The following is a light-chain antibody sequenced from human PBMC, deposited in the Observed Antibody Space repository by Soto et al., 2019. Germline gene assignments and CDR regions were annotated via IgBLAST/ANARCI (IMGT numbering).Light chain of an antibody. Sequence: DIVMTQSPDSLALSLGERATMNCKCSRSVLYKSNNKNHLAWYQQKPGQPPQLIIYWASTRESGVPERFSGSGSGTDFTLTISSLEAEDVAFYWCQQYFDVPFTFGGGTKVDI. J-gene: IGKJ4*01. CDR3: QQYFDVPFT. V-gene: IGKV4-1*01. CDR1: RSVLYKSNNKNH. CDR2: WAS.